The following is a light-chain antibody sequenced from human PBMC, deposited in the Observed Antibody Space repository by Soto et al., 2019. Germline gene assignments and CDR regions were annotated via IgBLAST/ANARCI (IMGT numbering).Light chain of an antibody. Sequence: DIVMTQSPDSLAVSLGERATINCKSSQTILYNSNNKNYLAWYQQKPGQPPKLLIYWASTRESGVPDRFSGSGSGTDFTLTISSLQAEDVAVYYCQQYYGNPQTFGQGTKVEIK. CDR2: WAS. V-gene: IGKV4-1*01. CDR1: QTILYNSNNKNY. CDR3: QQYYGNPQT. J-gene: IGKJ1*01.